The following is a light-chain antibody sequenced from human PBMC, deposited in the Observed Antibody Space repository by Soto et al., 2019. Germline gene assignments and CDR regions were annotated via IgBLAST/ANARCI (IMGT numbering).Light chain of an antibody. V-gene: IGKV2-28*01. Sequence: DIVMTQSPLSLPVTPGEPASISCRSSQSLLHSDGYDYLDWYLQKPGQSPQLLIQLGSMRASGVPDRFSGSASGTGFTLKISRVEAEDVGIYYCMQVLQTPVTFGPGTKVDI. CDR1: QSLLHSDGYDY. J-gene: IGKJ3*01. CDR3: MQVLQTPVT. CDR2: LGS.